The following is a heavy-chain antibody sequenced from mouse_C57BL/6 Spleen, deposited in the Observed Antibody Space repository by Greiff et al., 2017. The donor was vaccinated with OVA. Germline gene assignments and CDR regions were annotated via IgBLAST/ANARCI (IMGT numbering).Heavy chain of an antibody. V-gene: IGHV1-42*01. CDR1: GYSFTGYY. CDR3: ATGYGSSDGG. D-gene: IGHD1-1*01. J-gene: IGHJ2*01. Sequence: VQLQQSGPELVKPGASVKISCKASGYSFTGYYMNWVKQSPEKSLEWIGEINPSTGGTTYNQKFKAKATLTVDKSSSTAYMQLKSLTSEDSAVYYCATGYGSSDGGWGQGTTLTVSS. CDR2: INPSTGGT.